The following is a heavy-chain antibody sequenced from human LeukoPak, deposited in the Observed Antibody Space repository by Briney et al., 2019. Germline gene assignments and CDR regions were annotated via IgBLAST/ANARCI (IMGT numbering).Heavy chain of an antibody. Sequence: GGSLRLSCIASGFTFSMSGMHWVRQAPGKGLEWVAIIWSDGSEKYYRDSVKGRFTISRDNSKYTLYLQMNGLRAEDTAVYYCATVAGGSQPFDNWGQGTLVTVSS. D-gene: IGHD4-23*01. V-gene: IGHV3-33*01. CDR1: GFTFSMSG. CDR3: ATVAGGSQPFDN. CDR2: IWSDGSEK. J-gene: IGHJ4*02.